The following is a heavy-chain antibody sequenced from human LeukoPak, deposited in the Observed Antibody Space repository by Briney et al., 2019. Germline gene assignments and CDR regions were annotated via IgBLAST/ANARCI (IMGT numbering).Heavy chain of an antibody. D-gene: IGHD6-13*01. Sequence: SGGSLRLSCAASGFSFSSYSMNWVRQARGKGLEWVSYISSSSSTIYYADSVKGRFTISRDNAKNSLYLQMNSLSAEDTAVYYCARHPAGTLVPFDYWGQGTLVTVSS. CDR3: ARHPAGTLVPFDY. V-gene: IGHV3-48*04. J-gene: IGHJ4*02. CDR1: GFSFSSYS. CDR2: ISSSSSTI.